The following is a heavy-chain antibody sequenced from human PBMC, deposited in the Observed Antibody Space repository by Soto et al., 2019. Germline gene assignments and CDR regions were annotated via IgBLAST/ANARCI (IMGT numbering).Heavy chain of an antibody. CDR3: AKDYVVAATLYYFDY. V-gene: IGHV3-30*18. CDR2: ISYDGSNK. J-gene: IGHJ4*02. D-gene: IGHD2-15*01. CDR1: GFTFSSYG. Sequence: SLRLSCAASGFTFSSYGMHWVRQAPGKGLEWVAVISYDGSNKYYADSVKGRFTISRDNSKNTLYLQMNSLRAEDTAVYYCAKDYVVAATLYYFDYWGQGTLVTVSS.